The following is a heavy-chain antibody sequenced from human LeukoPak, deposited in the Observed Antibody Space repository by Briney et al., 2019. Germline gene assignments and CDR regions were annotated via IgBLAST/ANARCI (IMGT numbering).Heavy chain of an antibody. CDR2: IYHSGST. D-gene: IGHD3-9*01. Sequence: PSGTLSLTCAVSGGSISSSNWWSWVRQPPGKGLERIGEIYHSGSTNYNPSLKSRVTISVDKSKNQFSLKLSSVTAADTAVYYCARDQSPYDILTFDWFDPWGQGTLVTVSS. CDR3: ARDQSPYDILTFDWFDP. J-gene: IGHJ5*02. CDR1: GGSISSSNW. V-gene: IGHV4-4*02.